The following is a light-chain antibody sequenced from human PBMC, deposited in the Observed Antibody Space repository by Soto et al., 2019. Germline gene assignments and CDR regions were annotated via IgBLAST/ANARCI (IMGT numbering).Light chain of an antibody. CDR3: TTFAPGRIYV. Sequence: QSVLTQPASVSGSPGQSITISCSGASSDIGPYDYVSWYQHHPGRAPKLLIYEVSNRPSGVSYRFSGFKSGNTASLTISGLQAEDEGDYYCTTFAPGRIYVFGSGTKLTVL. CDR1: SSDIGPYDY. V-gene: IGLV2-14*01. CDR2: EVS. J-gene: IGLJ1*01.